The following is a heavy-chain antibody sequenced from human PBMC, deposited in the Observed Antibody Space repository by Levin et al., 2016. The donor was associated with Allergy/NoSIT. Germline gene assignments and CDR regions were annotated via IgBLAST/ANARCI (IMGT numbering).Heavy chain of an antibody. D-gene: IGHD1-26*01. V-gene: IGHV3-74*01. CDR2: INTAGDNT. Sequence: VRQAPGKGLVWVSRINTAGDNTNYADSVKGRFTITRDNAKNTLFLQMNSLRAEDTGLYYCARLSGNYQYYFDYWGKGTLVTVSS. CDR3: ARLSGNYQYYFDY. J-gene: IGHJ4*02.